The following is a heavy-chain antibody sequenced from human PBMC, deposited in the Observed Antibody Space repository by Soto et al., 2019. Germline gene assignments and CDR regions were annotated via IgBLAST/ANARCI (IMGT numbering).Heavy chain of an antibody. J-gene: IGHJ4*02. CDR1: GFTFSSYA. CDR2: ISGSGSRT. V-gene: IGHV3-23*01. Sequence: EVQLLESGGGLVQPGGSLRLSCAASGFTFSSYAMSWVRQAPGKGLEWVSAISGSGSRTYYADSVKGRFTISRDSSKNTLYLQMNSLRAEDTAVYYCAYSSTPFDYWGQGTLVTVSS. D-gene: IGHD6-13*01. CDR3: AYSSTPFDY.